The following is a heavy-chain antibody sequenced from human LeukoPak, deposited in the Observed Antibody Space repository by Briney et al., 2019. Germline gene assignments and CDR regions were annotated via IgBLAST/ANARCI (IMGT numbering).Heavy chain of an antibody. CDR1: GGTFSSYA. CDR3: ARVGYYDSSGYYADYYYYGMDV. D-gene: IGHD3-22*01. CDR2: IIPIFGTA. Sequence: SVKVSCKASGGTFSSYAISWVRQAPGQGLEWMGGIIPIFGTANYAQKFQGRVTITAGESTSTAYMELSSLRSEDTAVYYCARVGYYDSSGYYADYYYYGMDVWGQGTTVTVSS. V-gene: IGHV1-69*13. J-gene: IGHJ6*02.